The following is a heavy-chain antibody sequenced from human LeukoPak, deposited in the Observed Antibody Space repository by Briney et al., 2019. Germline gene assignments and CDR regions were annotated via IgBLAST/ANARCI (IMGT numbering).Heavy chain of an antibody. V-gene: IGHV3-30*04. CDR2: ISYYWCNK. Sequence: GGSLRLFCTLWVFPFSSYDMLGVRRSRGEAGECVADISYYWCNKYYADSVKGRFTISRDNSKNTLYLQMNCLRAEDTAVYYGARVPLWFGELLPYYFDYWGQGTLVTVSS. D-gene: IGHD3-10*01. J-gene: IGHJ4*02. CDR3: ARVPLWFGELLPYYFDY. CDR1: VFPFSSYD.